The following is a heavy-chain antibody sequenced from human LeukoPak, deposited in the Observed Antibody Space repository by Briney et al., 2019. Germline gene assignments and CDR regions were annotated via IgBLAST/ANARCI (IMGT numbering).Heavy chain of an antibody. Sequence: GGSLRLSCAASGFTFSRYWMHWVRQAPGKGLLWVSRINSDGSSTYYADSVKGRFTTSRDNAKNALHVQMNSLTAEDTAVYYCVLDLFSSFAFDIWGQGTMVTVSS. J-gene: IGHJ3*02. CDR3: VLDLFSSFAFDI. CDR1: GFTFSRYW. D-gene: IGHD3/OR15-3a*01. V-gene: IGHV3-74*01. CDR2: INSDGSST.